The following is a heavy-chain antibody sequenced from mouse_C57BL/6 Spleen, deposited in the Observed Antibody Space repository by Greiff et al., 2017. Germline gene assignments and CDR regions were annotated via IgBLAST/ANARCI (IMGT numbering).Heavy chain of an antibody. CDR1: GYTFTSYW. J-gene: IGHJ4*01. Sequence: QVQLQQPGAELVKPGASVKMSCKASGYTFTSYWITWVKQRPGQGLEWIGDIYPGSGSTNYNEKFKSKATLTVDTSSSTAYMQLSSLTSEDSAVXYCARGLTTVVATYAMDYWGQGTSVTVSS. CDR2: IYPGSGST. D-gene: IGHD1-1*01. V-gene: IGHV1-55*01. CDR3: ARGLTTVVATYAMDY.